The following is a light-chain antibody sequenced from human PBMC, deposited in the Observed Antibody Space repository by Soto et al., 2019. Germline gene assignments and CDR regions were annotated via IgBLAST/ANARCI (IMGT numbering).Light chain of an antibody. J-gene: IGKJ1*01. Sequence: EIVLTQSPSTLSLSPGERAPLSCRASQSVSNYLAWYQQKPGQAPRLLISGASSRATDIPDRFSGSGSGTDFTLTISRLEPEDFAVYYCQQYGRSPRTFGQGTKVDIK. V-gene: IGKV3-20*01. CDR1: QSVSNY. CDR3: QQYGRSPRT. CDR2: GAS.